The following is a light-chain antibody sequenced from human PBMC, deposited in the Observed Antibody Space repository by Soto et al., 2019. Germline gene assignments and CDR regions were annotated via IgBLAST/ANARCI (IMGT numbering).Light chain of an antibody. CDR3: SSYTSTTTVV. J-gene: IGLJ2*01. CDR2: DVG. Sequence: QSALTQPASVSGSPGQSITISCTGTSSDVGHYDYVSWYQQHPGEAPKLMIYDVGNRPSGVSNRFSGSKSGNTASLTISGLQAEDEAAYYCSSYTSTTTVVFGGGTKLTVL. V-gene: IGLV2-14*03. CDR1: SSDVGHYDY.